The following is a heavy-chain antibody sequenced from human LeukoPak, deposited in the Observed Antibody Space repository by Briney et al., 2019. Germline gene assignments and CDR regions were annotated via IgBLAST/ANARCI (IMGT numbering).Heavy chain of an antibody. J-gene: IGHJ4*02. V-gene: IGHV3-23*01. CDR3: AKVSGGGYFDWLLSGGTYFDY. D-gene: IGHD3-9*01. Sequence: PGGSLRLSCAASGFTFSSYAMSWVRQAPGKGLEWVPAISGSGGSTYYADSVKGRFTISRDNSKNTLYLQMNSLRAEDTAVYYCAKVSGGGYFDWLLSGGTYFDYWGQGTLVTVSS. CDR1: GFTFSSYA. CDR2: ISGSGGST.